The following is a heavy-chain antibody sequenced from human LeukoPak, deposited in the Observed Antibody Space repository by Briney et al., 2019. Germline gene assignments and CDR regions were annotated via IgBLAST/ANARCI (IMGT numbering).Heavy chain of an antibody. CDR3: ARDYRIVGATHFDY. V-gene: IGHV3-11*01. D-gene: IGHD1-26*01. Sequence: GGSLRLSCAASGFTFGSYAMSWIRQAPGKGLEWVSYISSSGSTIYYADSVKGRFTISRDNAKNSLYLQMNSLRAEDTAVYYCARDYRIVGATHFDYWGQGTLVTVSS. CDR2: ISSSGSTI. J-gene: IGHJ4*02. CDR1: GFTFGSYA.